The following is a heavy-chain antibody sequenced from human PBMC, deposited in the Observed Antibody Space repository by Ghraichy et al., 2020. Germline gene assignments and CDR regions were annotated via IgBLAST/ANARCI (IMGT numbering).Heavy chain of an antibody. Sequence: SETLSLTCTVSGGSISSSSYYWDWIRQPPGKGLEWIGSIYYSGSTYYNPSLKSRVTISVDTSKNQFSLKLSSVTAADTAVYYCARQAFRGRYFDYWGQGTLVTVSS. D-gene: IGHD1-26*01. CDR2: IYYSGST. CDR1: GGSISSSSYY. CDR3: ARQAFRGRYFDY. J-gene: IGHJ4*02. V-gene: IGHV4-39*01.